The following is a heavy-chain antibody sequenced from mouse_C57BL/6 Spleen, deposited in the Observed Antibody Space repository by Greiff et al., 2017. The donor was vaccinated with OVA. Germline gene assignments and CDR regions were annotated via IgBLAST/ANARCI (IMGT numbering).Heavy chain of an antibody. CDR2: INPSSGYT. CDR3: ANDYDWYFDV. V-gene: IGHV1-7*01. D-gene: IGHD2-4*01. CDR1: GYTFTSYW. J-gene: IGHJ1*03. Sequence: VQLQQSGAELVRPGASVKMSCKASGYTFTSYWMHWVKQRPGQGLEWIGYINPSSGYTKYNQKFKDKATLTADKSSSTAYMQLSSLTYEDSAVYYCANDYDWYFDVWGTGTTVTVSS.